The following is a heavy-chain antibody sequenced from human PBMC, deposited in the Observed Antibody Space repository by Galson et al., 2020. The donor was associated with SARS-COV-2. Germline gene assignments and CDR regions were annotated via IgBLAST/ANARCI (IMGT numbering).Heavy chain of an antibody. V-gene: IGHV1-69*13. CDR3: ARANTYCSGDSCSSLSPGYFDY. CDR1: GGTFSTYV. Sequence: SVKVSCKASGGTFSTYVFTWVRQAPGQGLEWMGGIIPIFGTTNYAQKFQGRVTITADESTNTAFMELNNMRSEDTALYYCARANTYCSGDSCSSLSPGYFDYWGQGTLVTVST. CDR2: IIPIFGTT. J-gene: IGHJ4*02. D-gene: IGHD2-15*01.